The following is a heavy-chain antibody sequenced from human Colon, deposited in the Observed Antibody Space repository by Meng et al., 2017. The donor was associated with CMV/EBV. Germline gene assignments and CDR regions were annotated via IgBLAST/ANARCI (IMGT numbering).Heavy chain of an antibody. Sequence: GYSIKRNDWWAWIRQPPGKGLEWIGHIYFTGGTYYNPDLKSRVRMSVDTSKNQFSLKLTSVTAVDTAIYYCARGRYTASWYRVWFDSWGQGSLAPSPQ. CDR1: GYSIKRNDW. V-gene: IGHV4-28*01. CDR3: ARGRYTASWYRVWFDS. D-gene: IGHD6-13*01. J-gene: IGHJ5*01. CDR2: IYFTGGT.